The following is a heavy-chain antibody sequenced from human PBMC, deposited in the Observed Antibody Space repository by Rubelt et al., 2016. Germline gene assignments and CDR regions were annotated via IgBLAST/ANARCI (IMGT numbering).Heavy chain of an antibody. J-gene: IGHJ4*02. CDR3: ARTYY. CDR2: ISNGGSTI. CDR1: GFTFSNYS. Sequence: EVHLLESGGGLVQPGGSLRLSCAASGFTFSNYSMNWVRQAPGKGLAWVSSISNGGSTIFYADSVKGRVNISRDDCKDSLYLQMNNLIAEDTAVYYCARTYYWGQGTLVTVSS. D-gene: IGHD3-16*01. V-gene: IGHV3-48*01.